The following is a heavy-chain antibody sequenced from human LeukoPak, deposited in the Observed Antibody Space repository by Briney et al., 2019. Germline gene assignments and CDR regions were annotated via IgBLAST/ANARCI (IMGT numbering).Heavy chain of an antibody. D-gene: IGHD3-10*01. J-gene: IGHJ4*02. CDR3: VTGESYDY. CDR2: MFYSGST. V-gene: IGHV4-39*07. Sequence: SETLSLTCAVSGGSISSSSYYWAWIRQPPGKGLEWVGSMFYSGSTYYNPSLKSRVTISVDKSKNQFSLKLSSVTAADTAVYYCVTGESYDYWGQGTLVTVSS. CDR1: GGSISSSSYY.